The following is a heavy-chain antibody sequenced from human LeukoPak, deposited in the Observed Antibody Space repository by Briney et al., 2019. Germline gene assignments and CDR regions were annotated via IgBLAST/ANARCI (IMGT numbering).Heavy chain of an antibody. CDR1: GGSISSYY. J-gene: IGHJ2*01. D-gene: IGHD2-15*01. CDR2: VYHSGST. Sequence: PSETLSLTCTVSGGSISSYYWSWIRLSPGKGLEWIGYVYHSGSTNYNPSLKSRVTISVDTSKNQFSLKLRSVTAADTAVYYCARGGFSGGILRYFDLWGRGTLVTVSS. CDR3: ARGGFSGGILRYFDL. V-gene: IGHV4-59*01.